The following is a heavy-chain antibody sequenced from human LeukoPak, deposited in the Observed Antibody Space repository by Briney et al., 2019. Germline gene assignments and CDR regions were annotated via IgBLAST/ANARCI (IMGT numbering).Heavy chain of an antibody. D-gene: IGHD3-22*01. CDR2: IYYSGSP. CDR1: GGSINSGSYY. J-gene: IGHJ4*02. V-gene: IGHV4-39*01. Sequence: PSETLSLTCTVSGGSINSGSYYWGWIRQPPGKGLEWIGSIYYSGSPNYNPSLKSRVTISVDTSKNQFSLKLSSVTAADTAVYYCARQYYYDSSGYYYTAYYFDYWGQGTLVTVSS. CDR3: ARQYYYDSSGYYYTAYYFDY.